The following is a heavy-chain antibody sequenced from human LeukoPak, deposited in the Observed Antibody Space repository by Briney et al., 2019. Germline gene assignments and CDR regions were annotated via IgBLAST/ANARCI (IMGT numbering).Heavy chain of an antibody. Sequence: GASVKVSCKASGSTFTSYSMHWVRQGPGQGLGWMGVINPSVGGTSYAQKFQGRVTMTRDTYTSTVYMELSSLRSDDTAVYYCARDVVVAAYYFDSWGQGTLVTVSS. V-gene: IGHV1-46*01. CDR3: ARDVVVAAYYFDS. CDR1: GSTFTSYS. CDR2: INPSVGGT. J-gene: IGHJ4*02. D-gene: IGHD2-15*01.